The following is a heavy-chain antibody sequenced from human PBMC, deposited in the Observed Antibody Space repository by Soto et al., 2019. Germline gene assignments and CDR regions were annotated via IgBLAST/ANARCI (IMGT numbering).Heavy chain of an antibody. V-gene: IGHV3-30-3*01. CDR3: ARDGGYGMDV. CDR1: GFTFSSYA. CDR2: ISYDGSNK. D-gene: IGHD2-15*01. J-gene: IGHJ6*02. Sequence: QVQLVESGGGVVQPGRSLRLSCAASGFTFSSYAMHWVRQAPGKGLEWVAVISYDGSNKYYADSVKGRFTISRDNSKNTLYLQMNSLRAEDTALYYCARDGGYGMDVWGQGTTVTVSS.